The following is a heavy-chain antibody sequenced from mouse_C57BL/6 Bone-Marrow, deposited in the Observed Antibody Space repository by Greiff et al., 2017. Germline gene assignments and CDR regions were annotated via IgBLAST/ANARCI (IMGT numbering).Heavy chain of an antibody. Sequence: EVQLVESEGGLVQPGSSMKLSCTASGFTFSDYYMAWVRQVPEKGLEWVANINYDGSSTYYLASLKSRFIISRDNAKNILYLQMSSLKSEDTATYYCARSELGSSPFYFDYWGQGTTLTVSS. CDR2: INYDGSST. D-gene: IGHD1-1*01. CDR1: GFTFSDYY. J-gene: IGHJ2*01. CDR3: ARSELGSSPFYFDY. V-gene: IGHV5-16*01.